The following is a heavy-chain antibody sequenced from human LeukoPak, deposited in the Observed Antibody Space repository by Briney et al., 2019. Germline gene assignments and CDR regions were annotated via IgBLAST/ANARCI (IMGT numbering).Heavy chain of an antibody. J-gene: IGHJ4*02. V-gene: IGHV1-18*01. Sequence: ASVKVSCKASGYTFTSYGISWVRQAPGQGLEWMGWISAYNGNTNYAQKLQGRVTMTRNTSISTAYMELSSLRSEDTAVYYCARGRWDDNTVWGQGTLVTVSS. CDR3: ARGRWDDNTV. CDR1: GYTFTSYG. D-gene: IGHD3-22*01. CDR2: ISAYNGNT.